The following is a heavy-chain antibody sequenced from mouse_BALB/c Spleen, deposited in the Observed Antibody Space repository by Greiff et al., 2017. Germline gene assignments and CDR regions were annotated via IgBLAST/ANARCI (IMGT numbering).Heavy chain of an antibody. Sequence: QVQLQQSGPELVKPGASVKMSCKASGYTFTDYVISWVKQRTGQGLEWIGEIYPGSGSTYYNEKFKGKATLTADKSSNTAYMQLSSLTSEDSAVYYCAREGTYYGYAMDYWGQGTSVTVSS. D-gene: IGHD1-1*01. CDR1: GYTFTDYV. CDR3: AREGTYYGYAMDY. J-gene: IGHJ4*01. V-gene: IGHV1-77*01. CDR2: IYPGSGST.